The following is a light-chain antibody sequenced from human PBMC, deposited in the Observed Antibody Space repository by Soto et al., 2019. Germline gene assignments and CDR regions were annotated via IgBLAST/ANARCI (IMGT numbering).Light chain of an antibody. V-gene: IGLV2-8*01. Sequence: QSALTQPTSASGSPGQSVTISCTATSYVSWYQQHPGKAPRLIIYELTKRPSGVPDRFSGSTSGNTASLTVSGLQADDEAVYYCASYAGNIWVFGGGTKLTVL. CDR2: ELT. J-gene: IGLJ3*02. CDR1: SY. CDR3: ASYAGNIWV.